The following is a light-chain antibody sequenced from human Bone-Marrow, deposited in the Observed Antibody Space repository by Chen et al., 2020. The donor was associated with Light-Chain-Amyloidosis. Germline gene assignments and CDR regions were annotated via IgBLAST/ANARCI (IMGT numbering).Light chain of an antibody. V-gene: IGKV3-20*01. CDR2: GSS. CDR3: QQYGTSPLT. CDR1: QTISSNY. J-gene: IGKJ4*01. Sequence: EIVLTQSPGTLSLSPGEGDNLSCRASQTISSNYLTWYQQKFGQAPRLLIHGSSSRATGIPDRFTGSGSGTDFTLTINRLEPEDFAMYYCQQYGTSPLTFGGGTKVEIK.